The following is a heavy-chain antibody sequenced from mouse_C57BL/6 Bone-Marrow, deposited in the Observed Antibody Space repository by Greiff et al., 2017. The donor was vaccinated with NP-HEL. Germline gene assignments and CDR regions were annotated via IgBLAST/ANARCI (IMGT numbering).Heavy chain of an antibody. CDR1: GYAFSSYW. CDR3: ARLGGFDY. CDR2: IYPGDGDT. V-gene: IGHV1-80*01. J-gene: IGHJ2*01. Sequence: VKLQQSGAELVKPGASVKISCKASGYAFSSYWMNWVKQRPGQGLEWIGQIYPGDGDTNYNGKFKGKATLTAEKSSSTAYMQLSSLTSEEYAVYFSARLGGFDYWGQGTTLTVSS.